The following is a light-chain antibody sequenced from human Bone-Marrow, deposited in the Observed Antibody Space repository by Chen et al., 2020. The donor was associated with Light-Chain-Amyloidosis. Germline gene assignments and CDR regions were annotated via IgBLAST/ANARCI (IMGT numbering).Light chain of an antibody. CDR1: NSNIGIID. CDR2: ENN. V-gene: IGLV1-51*02. Sequence: VLTQPPSVSAAPGQKFSISCFGINSNIGIIDVSWYQQLPGTSPKLLIYENNQRPSEIPDRFSGSKSGTSATLGVAELQTGDEADYYCATWDSSLTVWMFGGGTKLTVL. CDR3: ATWDSSLTVWM. J-gene: IGLJ3*02.